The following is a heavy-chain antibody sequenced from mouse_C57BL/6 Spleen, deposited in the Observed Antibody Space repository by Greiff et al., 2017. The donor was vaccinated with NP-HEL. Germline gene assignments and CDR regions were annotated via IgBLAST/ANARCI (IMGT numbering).Heavy chain of an antibody. J-gene: IGHJ1*03. Sequence: EVQRVESGPGLVKPSQSLSLTCSVTGYSITSGYYWNWIRQFPGNKLEWMGYISYDGSNNYNPSLKNRISITRDTSKNQFFLKLNSVTTEDTATYYCARERVYSNYEYFDVWGTGTTVTVSS. CDR3: ARERVYSNYEYFDV. CDR1: GYSITSGYY. D-gene: IGHD2-5*01. CDR2: ISYDGSN. V-gene: IGHV3-6*01.